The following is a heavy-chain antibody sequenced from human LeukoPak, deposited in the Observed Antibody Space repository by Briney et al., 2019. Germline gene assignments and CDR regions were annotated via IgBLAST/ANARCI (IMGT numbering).Heavy chain of an antibody. CDR2: INPNSGGT. CDR3: AREGGKQWLVREDYFDY. D-gene: IGHD6-19*01. J-gene: IGHJ4*02. V-gene: IGHV1-2*02. Sequence: ASVKVSSLSSEKTPTSYYMQWVRQPPGQGREWMGWINPNSGGTNYAQKFQGRVTMTRDTSIGTVYMELSRLRSDDTAVYYCAREGGKQWLVREDYFDYWGQGTLVTVSS. CDR1: EKTPTSYY.